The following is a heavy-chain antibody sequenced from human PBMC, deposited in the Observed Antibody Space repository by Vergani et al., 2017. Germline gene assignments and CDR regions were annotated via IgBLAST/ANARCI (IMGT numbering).Heavy chain of an antibody. V-gene: IGHV1-46*03. D-gene: IGHD3-9*01. CDR2: INPSGGHT. CDR3: AGGDYVILTCYRY. CDR1: GYTFSNYY. J-gene: IGHJ4*02. Sequence: QVQVVQSGAEVKKSGASVKVSCKTSGYTFSNYYMHWVRQAPGQGLEWMGIINPSGGHTNYAQKFQGRVTMTRDTSTSTVYMELSSLRSEDTDIYYCAGGDYVILTCYRYWGQGTLVTVSA.